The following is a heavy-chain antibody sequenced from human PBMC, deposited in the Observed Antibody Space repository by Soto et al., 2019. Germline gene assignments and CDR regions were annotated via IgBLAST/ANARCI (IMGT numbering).Heavy chain of an antibody. CDR3: ERRRSGGRDFDY. V-gene: IGHV4-59*08. Sequence: QVQLQESGPGLVKPSETLSLTCTVSGGSISTYYWSWIRQPPGKGLEWIGYIYYSGSTNYNPSLNSRVTISVDTSKNQFSLKLSSVTAADTAGYYCERRRSGGRDFDYWGQGTLVTVSS. D-gene: IGHD2-15*01. CDR1: GGSISTYY. J-gene: IGHJ4*02. CDR2: IYYSGST.